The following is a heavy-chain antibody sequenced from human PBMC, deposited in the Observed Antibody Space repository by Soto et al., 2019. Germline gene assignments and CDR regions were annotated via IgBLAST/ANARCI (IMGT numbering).Heavy chain of an antibody. CDR2: IYWDDDK. CDR1: GFSLSTSGVG. V-gene: IGHV2-5*02. Sequence: QIALKESGPTLVKPTQTLTLTCTFSGFSLSTSGVGVGWIRQPPGKALEWLALIYWDDDKRYSPSLKSRLTLTKDTSKNQVVLTMTNMDPVDTATYYCATGSAAAGYYYYYMDVWGKGTTVTVSS. J-gene: IGHJ6*03. D-gene: IGHD6-13*01. CDR3: ATGSAAAGYYYYYMDV.